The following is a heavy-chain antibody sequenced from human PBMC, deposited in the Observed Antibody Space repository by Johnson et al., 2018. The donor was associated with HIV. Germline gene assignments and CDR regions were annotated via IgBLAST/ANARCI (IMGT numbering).Heavy chain of an antibody. J-gene: IGHJ3*02. Sequence: VQLVESGGGLVQPGGSLRLSCAASGFTVNNNYMSWVRQAPGKGLEWVSVIYSGGSTTYYADSVKGRFTISRDNAKNSLYLQMNSLRAEDTAVYYCARDWGNDAFDIWGQGTMVTVSS. CDR2: IYSGGSTT. CDR3: ARDWGNDAFDI. CDR1: GFTVNNNY. V-gene: IGHV3-66*01. D-gene: IGHD7-27*01.